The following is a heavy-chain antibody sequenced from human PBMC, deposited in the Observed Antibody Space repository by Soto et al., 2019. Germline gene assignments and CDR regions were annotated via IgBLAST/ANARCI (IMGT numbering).Heavy chain of an antibody. Sequence: SLIVPCAASAFTFSTYGMHWFLQAPGKGLEWVAVIWYDGSNKYYADSVKVRFTISRDNSKNTLYLQMNSLRAEDTAVYYCARDHDIVVVCGASTSIDYYYGMQVWGRGNTVTVS. J-gene: IGHJ6*01. CDR3: ARDHDIVVVCGASTSIDYYYGMQV. V-gene: IGHV3-33*01. CDR2: IWYDGSNK. CDR1: AFTFSTYG. D-gene: IGHD2-2*01.